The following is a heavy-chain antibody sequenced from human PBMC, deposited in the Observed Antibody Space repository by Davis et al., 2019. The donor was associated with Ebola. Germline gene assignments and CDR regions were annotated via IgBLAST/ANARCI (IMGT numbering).Heavy chain of an antibody. J-gene: IGHJ4*02. CDR3: ARNAVPAALVDY. CDR1: GGSISSSSYY. V-gene: IGHV4-39*07. Sequence: PSETLSLTCTVSGGSISSSSYYWGWIRQPPGKGLEWIGSIYYSGSTYYNPSLKSRVTISVDTSKNQFSLKLSSVTAADTAVYYCARNAVPAALVDYWGQGTLVTVSS. D-gene: IGHD2-2*01. CDR2: IYYSGST.